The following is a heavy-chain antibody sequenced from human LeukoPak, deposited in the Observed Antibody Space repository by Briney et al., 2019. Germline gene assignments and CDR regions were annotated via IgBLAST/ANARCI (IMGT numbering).Heavy chain of an antibody. V-gene: IGHV1-8*01. D-gene: IGHD6-13*01. J-gene: IGHJ4*02. CDR3: ARGRSGLAAAGTYDY. Sequence: ASVKVSCKASGYTFTSSDINWVRQAAGQGLEWMGWINPNSGRTGYAQKFQGRVTMTANTSISTAYMELSSLRFGDTAVSYCARGRSGLAAAGTYDYWGQGTLITVSS. CDR2: INPNSGRT. CDR1: GYTFTSSD.